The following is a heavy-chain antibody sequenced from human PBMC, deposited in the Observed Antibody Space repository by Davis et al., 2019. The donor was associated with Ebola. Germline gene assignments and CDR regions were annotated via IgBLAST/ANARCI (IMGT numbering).Heavy chain of an antibody. CDR2: IDPSDSYT. J-gene: IGHJ6*02. CDR3: ARHVYYDILTGYYFPTYGMDV. D-gene: IGHD3-9*01. V-gene: IGHV5-10-1*01. Sequence: GESLKISCKGSGYSFTSYWISWVRQMPGKGLEWMGRIDPSDSYTNYSPSFQGHVTISADKSISTAYLQWSSLKASDTAMYYCARHVYYDILTGYYFPTYGMDVWGQGTTVTVSS. CDR1: GYSFTSYW.